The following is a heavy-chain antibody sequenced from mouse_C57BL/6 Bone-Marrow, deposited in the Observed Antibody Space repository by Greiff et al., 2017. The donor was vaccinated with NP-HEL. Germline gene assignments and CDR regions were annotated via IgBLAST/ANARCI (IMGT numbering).Heavy chain of an antibody. J-gene: IGHJ4*01. CDR2: ISSGGSYT. D-gene: IGHD1-1*01. V-gene: IGHV5-6*01. Sequence: EVKVVESGGDLVKPGGSLKLSCAASGFTFSSYGMSWVRQTPDKRLEWVATISSGGSYTYYPDSVQGRFTISRDTAKNTLYLQMSSLKSEDTAMYYCASGGYYGSKYYYAMDYWGQGTSVTVSS. CDR1: GFTFSSYG. CDR3: ASGGYYGSKYYYAMDY.